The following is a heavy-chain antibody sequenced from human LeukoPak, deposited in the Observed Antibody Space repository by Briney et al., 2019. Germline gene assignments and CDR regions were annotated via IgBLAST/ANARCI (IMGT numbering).Heavy chain of an antibody. V-gene: IGHV3-21*01. CDR3: ARRFGRFGELYEHYYHLMDA. Sequence: GGSLRLSCAASGCTFSASSMNWVRQAPGKGLEWVSSISSSSHYIFYADSLKGRFTISRDNAKKSLYLQMNSLRAEDTAVYYCARRFGRFGELYEHYYHLMDAWGQGTTVTVSS. J-gene: IGHJ6*02. CDR2: ISSSSHYI. CDR1: GCTFSASS. D-gene: IGHD3-10*01.